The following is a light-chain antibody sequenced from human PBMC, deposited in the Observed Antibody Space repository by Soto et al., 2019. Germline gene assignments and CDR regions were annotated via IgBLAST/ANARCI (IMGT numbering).Light chain of an antibody. CDR2: GAS. CDR1: QSVSSSN. V-gene: IGKV3-20*01. J-gene: IGKJ2*02. Sequence: EIVLTQSPGTLSLSPGERATLSCRASQSVSSSNLAWYQQKPGQAPRLLIYGASTRATGIPDRFSGSGSGTDFTLTISRLEPEEFAVYYCQQYGTPPCTFGQGTNLEIK. CDR3: QQYGTPPCT.